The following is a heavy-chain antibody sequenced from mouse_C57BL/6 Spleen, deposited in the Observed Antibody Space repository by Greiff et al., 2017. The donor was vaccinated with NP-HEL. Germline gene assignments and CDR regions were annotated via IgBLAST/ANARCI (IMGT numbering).Heavy chain of an antibody. CDR1: GFTFSDYG. V-gene: IGHV5-17*01. CDR2: ISSGSSTI. J-gene: IGHJ2*01. CDR3: ARSTGPDY. D-gene: IGHD4-1*01. Sequence: DVKLVESGVGLVKPGGSLKLSCAASGFTFSDYGMHWVRQAPEKGLEWVAYISSGSSTIYYADTVKGRFTISRDNAKNTLFLQMTSLRSEDTAMYYCARSTGPDYWGQGTTLTVSS.